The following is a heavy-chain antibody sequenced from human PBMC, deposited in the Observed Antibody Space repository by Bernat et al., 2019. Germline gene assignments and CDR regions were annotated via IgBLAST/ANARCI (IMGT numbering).Heavy chain of an antibody. CDR1: SGSISHYY. D-gene: IGHD1-1*01. Sequence: QVQLQESGPGLVKPSETLSLTCTVSSGSISHYYWSWIQQPPGKGLEWIGYIYYSGSTNYNPSLKSRVTISVDTSKNQFSLKLSSVTAADTAVYYCARGDWDEDAFDIWGQGTMVTVSS. CDR3: ARGDWDEDAFDI. V-gene: IGHV4-59*01. J-gene: IGHJ3*02. CDR2: IYYSGST.